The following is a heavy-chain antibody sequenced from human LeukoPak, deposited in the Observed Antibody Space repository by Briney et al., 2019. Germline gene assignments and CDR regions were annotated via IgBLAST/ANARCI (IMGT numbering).Heavy chain of an antibody. CDR1: GGSISTYY. CDR3: ARGYSYGYVDY. D-gene: IGHD5-18*01. V-gene: IGHV4-59*01. Sequence: QLQLQESGPGLVKPSETLSLTCTVSGGSISTYYWCWIRQPPGTGLEWIGYIYSSGSTNYNPSLKSRVTISVDTSKNQFSLKLSSVSTADTAVYYCARGYSYGYVDYWGQGTLVTVSS. J-gene: IGHJ4*02. CDR2: IYSSGST.